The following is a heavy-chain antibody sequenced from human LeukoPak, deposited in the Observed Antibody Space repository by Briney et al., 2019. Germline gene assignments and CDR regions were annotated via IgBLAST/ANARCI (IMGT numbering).Heavy chain of an antibody. J-gene: IGHJ4*02. CDR3: ARGAYMVRGVIITDFDY. CDR2: INIDGSST. V-gene: IGHV3-74*01. Sequence: PGGSLRLSCAASGFTFSIYAMSWVRQAPGKGLVWVSHINIDGSSTTYADSVKGRFTISRDNAKNSLYLQMNSLRADDTALYYCARGAYMVRGVIITDFDYWGQGTLVTVSS. CDR1: GFTFSIYA. D-gene: IGHD3-10*01.